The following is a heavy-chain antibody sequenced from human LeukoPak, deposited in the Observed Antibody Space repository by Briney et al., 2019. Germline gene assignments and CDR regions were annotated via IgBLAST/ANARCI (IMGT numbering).Heavy chain of an antibody. V-gene: IGHV4-39*01. CDR1: GGSISSSSYY. D-gene: IGHD1-1*01. CDR3: ARLNWNDWPYFDY. Sequence: SETLSLTCTVSGGSISSSSYYWVWIRQPPGKGLEWIGSIYYSGSTYYNPSLKSRVTISVDTSKNQFSLKLSSVTAADTAVYYCARLNWNDWPYFDYWGQGTLVTVSS. J-gene: IGHJ4*02. CDR2: IYYSGST.